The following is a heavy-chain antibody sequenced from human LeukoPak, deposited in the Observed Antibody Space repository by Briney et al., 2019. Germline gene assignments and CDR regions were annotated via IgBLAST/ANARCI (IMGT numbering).Heavy chain of an antibody. Sequence: GASVTVSFTSSGYTFTSYYMHWVRQAPGPGLGWMGIINPSGGSTSYSQKFQGRVTMTRDTSTSTVYMELSSLRSEDTAVYYCARGGRVWFGELLLMDDDYYYYGMDVWGQGTTVTVSS. D-gene: IGHD3-10*01. CDR1: GYTFTSYY. CDR3: ARGGRVWFGELLLMDDDYYYYGMDV. V-gene: IGHV1-46*01. CDR2: INPSGGST. J-gene: IGHJ6*02.